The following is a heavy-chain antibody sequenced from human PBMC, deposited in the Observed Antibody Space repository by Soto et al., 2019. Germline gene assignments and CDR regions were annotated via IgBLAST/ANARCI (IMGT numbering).Heavy chain of an antibody. D-gene: IGHD3-22*01. CDR1: GYTFTSYG. J-gene: IGHJ4*02. CDR2: ISAYNGNT. CDR3: ARVQERITMIVVVIPYYFDY. V-gene: IGHV1-18*01. Sequence: QVQLVQSGAEVKKPGASVKVSCKASGYTFTSYGISWVRQAPGQGLEWMGWISAYNGNTNYAQKLQGRVTMTTDTSTGTAYMELRSLRSDDTAVYYCARVQERITMIVVVIPYYFDYWGQGTLVTVSS.